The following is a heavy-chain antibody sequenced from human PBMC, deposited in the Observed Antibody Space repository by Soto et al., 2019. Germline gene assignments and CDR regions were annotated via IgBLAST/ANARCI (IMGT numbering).Heavy chain of an antibody. Sequence: GGSLRLSCAASEFSFSDYGMHWVRQAPGKGLEWVAVISYEGTAKYYADSVKGRFTISRDNSKNTLFLQMNNLRSEDTAVYYCAKGASYRMFDYWGQGTLVTVSS. CDR1: EFSFSDYG. V-gene: IGHV3-30*18. CDR3: AKGASYRMFDY. D-gene: IGHD1-26*01. CDR2: ISYEGTAK. J-gene: IGHJ4*02.